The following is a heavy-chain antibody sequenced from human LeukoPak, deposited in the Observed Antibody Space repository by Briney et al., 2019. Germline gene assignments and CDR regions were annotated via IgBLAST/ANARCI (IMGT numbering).Heavy chain of an antibody. CDR3: AREVKYGSGPFGFAY. CDR1: GGSISSGDYY. Sequence: SQTLSLTCTVSGGSISSGDYYWRWIRQPPGKGLEWIGYIYYSGSTYYNPSLKSRVTISVDTSKNQLSLKLSSVTAADTAVYYCAREVKYGSGPFGFAYWGQGTLVTVSS. V-gene: IGHV4-30-4*08. J-gene: IGHJ4*02. D-gene: IGHD3-10*01. CDR2: IYYSGST.